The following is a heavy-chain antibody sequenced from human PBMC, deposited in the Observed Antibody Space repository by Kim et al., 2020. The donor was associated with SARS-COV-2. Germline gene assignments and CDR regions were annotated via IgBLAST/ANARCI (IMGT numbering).Heavy chain of an antibody. V-gene: IGHV1-18*01. CDR3: ARESHQLLYRYDYYYGMDV. CDR1: GYTFTSYG. CDR2: ISAYNGNT. D-gene: IGHD2-2*02. Sequence: ASVKVSCKASGYTFTSYGISWVRQAPGQGLEWMGWISAYNGNTNYAQKLQGRVTMTTDTSTSTAYMELRSLRSDDTAVYYCARESHQLLYRYDYYYGMDVWGQGTTVTVSS. J-gene: IGHJ6*02.